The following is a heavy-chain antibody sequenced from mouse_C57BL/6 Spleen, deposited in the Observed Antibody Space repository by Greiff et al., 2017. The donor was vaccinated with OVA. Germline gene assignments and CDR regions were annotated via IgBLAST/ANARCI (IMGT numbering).Heavy chain of an antibody. CDR2: ISSGSSTI. Sequence: EVQRVESGGGLVKPGGSLKLSCAASGFTFSDYGMHWVRQAPEKGLEWVAYISSGSSTIYYADTVKGRFTISRDNAKNTLFLQMTSLRSEDTAMYYCARHDYDGALDYWGQGTTLTVSS. D-gene: IGHD2-4*01. V-gene: IGHV5-17*01. J-gene: IGHJ2*01. CDR1: GFTFSDYG. CDR3: ARHDYDGALDY.